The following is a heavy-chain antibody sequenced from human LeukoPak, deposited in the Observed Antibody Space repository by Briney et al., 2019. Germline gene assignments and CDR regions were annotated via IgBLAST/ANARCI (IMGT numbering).Heavy chain of an antibody. V-gene: IGHV4-59*08. Sequence: PSETLSLTCTVSGGSISSYYWSWIRQPPGKGLEWIGYIYYRSTNYNPSLKSRVTISVDTSKNQFSLKLSSVTAADTAVYYCASNYYGSGSLDYWGQGNLVTVSS. CDR2: IYYRST. CDR3: ASNYYGSGSLDY. J-gene: IGHJ4*02. CDR1: GGSISSYY. D-gene: IGHD3-10*01.